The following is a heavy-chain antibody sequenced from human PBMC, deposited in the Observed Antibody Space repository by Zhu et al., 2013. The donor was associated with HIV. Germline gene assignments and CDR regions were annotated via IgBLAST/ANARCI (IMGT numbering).Heavy chain of an antibody. J-gene: IGHJ4*02. Sequence: QVQLQQWGAGLLKPSETLPLTCAGYGGSFSGYYWSWIRQPPGKGLEWIGEINHSGSTNYNPSLKSRVTISVDTSKKQFSLKLSSVTAADTAVYYCARGVIFIRIAVAGTYFDSWGQGTLVAVSS. CDR1: GGSFSGYY. CDR3: ARGVIFIRIAVAGTYFDS. CDR2: INHSGST. V-gene: IGHV4-34*01. D-gene: IGHD6-19*01.